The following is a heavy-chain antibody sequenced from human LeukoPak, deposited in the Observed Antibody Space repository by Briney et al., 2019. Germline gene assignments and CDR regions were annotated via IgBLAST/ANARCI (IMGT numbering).Heavy chain of an antibody. CDR1: GFTFSSYW. D-gene: IGHD3-22*01. CDR2: INHNGNVN. CDR3: ASGVLGYYYDSSGYHNWFDP. Sequence: GGSLRLSCAASGFTFSSYWMNWARQAPGKGLEWVASINHNGNVNYYVDSVKGRFTISRDNAKNSLYLQMSNLRAEDTAVYFCASGVLGYYYDSSGYHNWFDPWGQGTLVTVSS. V-gene: IGHV3-7*03. J-gene: IGHJ5*02.